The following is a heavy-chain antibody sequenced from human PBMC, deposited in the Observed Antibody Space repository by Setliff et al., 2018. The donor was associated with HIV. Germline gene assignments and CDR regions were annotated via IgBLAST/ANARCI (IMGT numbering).Heavy chain of an antibody. CDR3: ATIRAYYYDSSGQEYFQH. CDR2: FDPEDDET. Sequence: ASVKVSCKVSGYTLTEVSIHWVRQDPGKGLEWMVGFDPEDDETVYEKKFPGRVTMTDDTSTDTAYMEFSSLTSEDTSMYYCATIRAYYYDSSGQEYFQHWGHGSMVTVS. J-gene: IGHJ1*01. D-gene: IGHD3-22*01. V-gene: IGHV1-24*01. CDR1: GYTLTEVS.